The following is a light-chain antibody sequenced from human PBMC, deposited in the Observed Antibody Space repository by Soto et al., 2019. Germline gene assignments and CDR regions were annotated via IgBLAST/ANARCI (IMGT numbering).Light chain of an antibody. J-gene: IGKJ2*01. V-gene: IGKV3-15*01. CDR1: QRVATN. CDR2: GAS. CDR3: QHYYHWPPYT. Sequence: VMTQSPGTLSVSPGERATLSCWASQRVATNVAWYQQKPGQAPRLLIYGASTRATGVPARFSVSGSGTEFTLTISSLRAEDFAVYFCQHYYHWPPYTFGQGTRLEIK.